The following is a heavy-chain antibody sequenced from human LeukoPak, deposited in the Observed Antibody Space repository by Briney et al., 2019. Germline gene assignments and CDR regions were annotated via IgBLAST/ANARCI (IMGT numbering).Heavy chain of an antibody. J-gene: IGHJ4*02. CDR3: ARGPVVVVPAAIGPPDY. D-gene: IGHD2-2*02. CDR1: GFTFDDYG. Sequence: RPGGSPRLSCAASGFTFDDYGMSWVRQAPGKGLEWVSGINWNGGSTGYADSVKGRFTISRDNAKNSLYLQMNSLRAEDTALYYCARGPVVVVPAAIGPPDYWGQGTLVTVSS. V-gene: IGHV3-20*04. CDR2: INWNGGST.